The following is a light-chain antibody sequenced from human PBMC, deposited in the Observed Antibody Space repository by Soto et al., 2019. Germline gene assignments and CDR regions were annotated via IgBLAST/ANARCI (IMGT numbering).Light chain of an antibody. J-gene: IGKJ4*01. CDR3: QQSYMTPLT. V-gene: IGKV1-39*01. CDR2: AAS. CDR1: QSISSF. Sequence: DIQMAQSPSSLSASVGDRVTITCRASQSISSFLHWYQQKPGKAPKLLIYAASSLQSGVPSRFSGGGSGTDFTLTISSLQPEDFATYYCQQSYMTPLTFGGGTKVENK.